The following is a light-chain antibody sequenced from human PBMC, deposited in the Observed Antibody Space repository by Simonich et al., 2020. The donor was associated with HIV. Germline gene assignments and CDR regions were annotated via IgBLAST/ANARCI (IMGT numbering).Light chain of an antibody. J-gene: IGKJ4*01. V-gene: IGKV3-15*01. CDR2: GAS. CDR1: QSISSN. Sequence: EIVMTQFPATLSVSPGERATLSCTASQSISSNLAWYQQKPGQAPRLLIYGASTLATGIPARFSGSWSGTDFTLTISSMQSEDFAIFYCQQYNNWPQTFGVGTKVEI. CDR3: QQYNNWPQT.